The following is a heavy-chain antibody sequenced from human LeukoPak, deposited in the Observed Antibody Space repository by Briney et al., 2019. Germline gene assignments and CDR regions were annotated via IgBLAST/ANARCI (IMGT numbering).Heavy chain of an antibody. CDR3: ARSFGYYDSSGYDPGY. Sequence: GGSLRLSCEVSGITFNSYTMNWVRQAPGNGLEWLSSISRSSSYIYYADSVKGRFTISRDNAKNSLYLQMNSLRAEDTAVYYCARSFGYYDSSGYDPGYWGQGTLVTVSS. CDR2: ISRSSSYI. CDR1: GITFNSYT. J-gene: IGHJ4*02. V-gene: IGHV3-21*01. D-gene: IGHD3-22*01.